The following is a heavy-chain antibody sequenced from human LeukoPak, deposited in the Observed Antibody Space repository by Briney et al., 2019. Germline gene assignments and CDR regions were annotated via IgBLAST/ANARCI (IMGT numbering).Heavy chain of an antibody. CDR2: ISYDGSNK. CDR3: AKGGGKQWLKYYFDY. CDR1: GFTFSSYG. V-gene: IGHV3-30*18. Sequence: QSGGSLRLSCAASGFTFSSYGMHWVRQAPGKGLEWVAVISYDGSNKYYADSVKGRFTISRDNSKNTLYLQMNSLRAEDTAVYYCAKGGGKQWLKYYFDYWGQGTLVTVSS. D-gene: IGHD6-19*01. J-gene: IGHJ4*02.